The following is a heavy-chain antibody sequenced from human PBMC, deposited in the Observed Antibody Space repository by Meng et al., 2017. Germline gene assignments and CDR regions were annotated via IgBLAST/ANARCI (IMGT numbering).Heavy chain of an antibody. J-gene: IGHJ4*02. V-gene: IGHV3-74*01. CDR1: GFTFSSYA. D-gene: IGHD3-22*01. Sequence: GESLKISCAASGFTFSSYAMSWVRQAPGKGLVWVSRINSDGSSTSYADSVKGRFTISRDNAKNTLYLQMNSLRAEDTAVYYCARGQGYDSSGYLNWGQGTLVTVSS. CDR3: ARGQGYDSSGYLN. CDR2: INSDGSST.